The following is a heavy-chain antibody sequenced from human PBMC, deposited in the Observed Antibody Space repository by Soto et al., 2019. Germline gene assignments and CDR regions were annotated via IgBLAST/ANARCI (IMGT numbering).Heavy chain of an antibody. V-gene: IGHV3-11*06. CDR1: GFTFSDYY. D-gene: IGHD6-19*01. CDR3: ARSSVASTLGLGFDP. J-gene: IGHJ5*02. Sequence: QVQLVESGGGLVKPGGSLRLSCAASGFTFSDYYMSWIRQAPGKGLEWVSYISSSSSYTNYADSVKGRFTISRDNAKNSLYLQMNSLRAEDTAVYYCARSSVASTLGLGFDPWGQGTLVTVSS. CDR2: ISSSSSYT.